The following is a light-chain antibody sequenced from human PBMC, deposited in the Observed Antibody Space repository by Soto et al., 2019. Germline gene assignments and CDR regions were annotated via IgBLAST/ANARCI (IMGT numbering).Light chain of an antibody. CDR3: QQSFSTPYT. V-gene: IGKV1-39*01. J-gene: IGKJ2*01. CDR1: QSIRSY. Sequence: DIQMTQSPSSLSASVGDRVTITCRPSQSIRSYLNWYQQKPGKAPNLLIYGASNLQSGVPSRFSGSGSGTDFTLIISSLQPEDFATYYCQQSFSTPYTFGPGTKLEMK. CDR2: GAS.